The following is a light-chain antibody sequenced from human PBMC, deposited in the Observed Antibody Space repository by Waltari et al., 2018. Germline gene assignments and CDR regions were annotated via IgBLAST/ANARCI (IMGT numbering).Light chain of an antibody. V-gene: IGLV1-40*01. CDR1: SSNIGAPYD. Sequence: QSVLTQPPSVSGAPGQRVTISCPGSSSNIGAPYDVHWYQQIPGTAPKLLIYRNTNRPSGVPDRFSGSKSGTSASLAITGLQAEDEADYYCQSYDTSLRSSVFGGGTKLTVL. J-gene: IGLJ2*01. CDR3: QSYDTSLRSSV. CDR2: RNT.